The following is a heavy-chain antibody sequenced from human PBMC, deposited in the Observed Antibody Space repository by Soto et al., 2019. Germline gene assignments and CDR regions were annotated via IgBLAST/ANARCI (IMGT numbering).Heavy chain of an antibody. J-gene: IGHJ6*02. V-gene: IGHV3-9*01. CDR2: LSWNSGSI. CDR1: GFTFDDYA. CDR3: VKDWGYGSAGAGGNGMDV. Sequence: GGSLRLSCAASGFTFDDYAMHWGRQAPGKGLELVSGLSWNSGSIGYADSVKGRFTISRDNAKNSLYLQMNSLRAEDTALYYSVKDWGYGSAGAGGNGMDVWGQGTTVTVSS. D-gene: IGHD3-10*01.